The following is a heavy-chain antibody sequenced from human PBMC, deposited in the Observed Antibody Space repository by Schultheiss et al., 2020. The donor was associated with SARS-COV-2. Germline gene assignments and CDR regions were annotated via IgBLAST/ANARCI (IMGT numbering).Heavy chain of an antibody. CDR3: TTDFGGYSYVPDY. CDR2: IKSKTDGGTT. D-gene: IGHD5-18*01. Sequence: GESLKISCAASGFTFSNAWMSWVRQAPGKGLEWVGRIKSKTDGGTTDYAAPVKGRFTISRDDSKNTLYLQMNSLKTEDTAVYYCTTDFGGYSYVPDYWGQGTLVTVSS. J-gene: IGHJ4*02. V-gene: IGHV3-15*01. CDR1: GFTFSNAW.